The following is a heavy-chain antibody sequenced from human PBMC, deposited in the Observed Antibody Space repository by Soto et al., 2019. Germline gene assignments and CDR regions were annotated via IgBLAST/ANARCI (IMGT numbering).Heavy chain of an antibody. CDR1: GGSISSYY. Sequence: SETLSLTCTVSGGSISSYYWSWIRQPPGKGLEWIGYSYYSGSTNYNPSLKSRVTISVDTSKNQFSLKLSSVTAADTAVYYCARDQVPAAILGWFDPWGQGTLVTVYS. D-gene: IGHD2-2*01. CDR2: SYYSGST. CDR3: ARDQVPAAILGWFDP. J-gene: IGHJ5*02. V-gene: IGHV4-59*01.